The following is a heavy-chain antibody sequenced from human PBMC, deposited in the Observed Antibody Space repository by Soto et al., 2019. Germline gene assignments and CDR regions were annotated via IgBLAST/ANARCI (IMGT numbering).Heavy chain of an antibody. CDR3: ARAGSSVFGVVIISGWFDP. Sequence: PSETLSLTCTVSGGSISSGGYYWSWIRQHPGKGLEWIGYIYYSGSTYYNPSLKSRVTISVDTSKNQFSLKLSSVTAADTAVYYCARAGSSVFGVVIISGWFDPWGQGTLVTVSS. J-gene: IGHJ5*02. V-gene: IGHV4-31*03. CDR2: IYYSGST. D-gene: IGHD3-3*01. CDR1: GGSISSGGYY.